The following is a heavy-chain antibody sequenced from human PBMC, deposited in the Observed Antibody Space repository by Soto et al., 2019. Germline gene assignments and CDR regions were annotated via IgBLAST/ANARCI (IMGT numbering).Heavy chain of an antibody. J-gene: IGHJ3*02. Sequence: ASVKVCCKDSGYTFNSYDMKWVRQANKQGLEWMGWMNPNSGNTGYAQKFQGRVTMTRNTSISTAYMELSSLRSEDTAVYYCAIEKVGATSIHDFDIWGQGTMVTVSS. CDR1: GYTFNSYD. CDR2: MNPNSGNT. V-gene: IGHV1-8*01. D-gene: IGHD1-26*01. CDR3: AIEKVGATSIHDFDI.